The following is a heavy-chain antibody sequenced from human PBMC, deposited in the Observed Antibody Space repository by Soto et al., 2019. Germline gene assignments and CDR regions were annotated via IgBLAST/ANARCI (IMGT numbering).Heavy chain of an antibody. J-gene: IGHJ4*02. D-gene: IGHD3-22*01. CDR3: ARATYYYDSSGRSYYFDY. CDR2: IYYSGSI. V-gene: IGHV4-59*01. CDR1: GGSISSYY. Sequence: LSLTCTVSGGSISSYYWSWIRQPPGKGLEWIGYIYYSGSINYNPSLKSRVTISVDTSKNQFSLKLSSVTAADTAVYYCARATYYYDSSGRSYYFDYWGQGTLVTVSS.